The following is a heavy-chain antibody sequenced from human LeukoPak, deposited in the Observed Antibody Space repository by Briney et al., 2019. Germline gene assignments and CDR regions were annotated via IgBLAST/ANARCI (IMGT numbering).Heavy chain of an antibody. CDR3: ARVSPIGSGYYSLFGY. CDR2: INPNSGGT. J-gene: IGHJ4*02. D-gene: IGHD3-22*01. CDR1: GYTFTGYY. Sequence: LRASVKVSCKASGYTFTGYYMHWVRQAPGQGLEWMGWINPNSGGTNYAQKFQGRVTMTRDTSISTAYMELSRLRSDDTAVYYCARVSPIGSGYYSLFGYWGQGTLVTVSS. V-gene: IGHV1-2*02.